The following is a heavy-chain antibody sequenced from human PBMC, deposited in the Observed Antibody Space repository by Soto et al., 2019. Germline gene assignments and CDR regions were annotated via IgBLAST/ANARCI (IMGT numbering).Heavy chain of an antibody. Sequence: SETLSLTCAVSGGSISSSNWWSWVRQPPGKGLEWIGEIYHSGSTNYNPSLKSLVTISVDKSKNQFSLKLSSVTAADTAVYYCARAPYYYDSSGYYDAFDIWGQGTMVTVSS. CDR2: IYHSGST. V-gene: IGHV4-4*02. D-gene: IGHD3-22*01. CDR1: GGSISSSNW. J-gene: IGHJ3*02. CDR3: ARAPYYYDSSGYYDAFDI.